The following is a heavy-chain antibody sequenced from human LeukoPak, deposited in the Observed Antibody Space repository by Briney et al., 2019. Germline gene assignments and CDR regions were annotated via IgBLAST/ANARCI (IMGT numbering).Heavy chain of an antibody. CDR1: GYTFTSYG. J-gene: IGHJ6*03. CDR2: ISAYNGNT. V-gene: IGHV1-18*01. Sequence: ASVKVSCKASGYTFTSYGISWVRQAPGQGLEWMGWISAYNGNTNYAQKLQGRVTMTRDTSTSTAYMELRSLRSDDTAVYYCARMYNWNYGDYYYYMDVWGKGTTVTVSS. CDR3: ARMYNWNYGDYYYYMDV. D-gene: IGHD1-7*01.